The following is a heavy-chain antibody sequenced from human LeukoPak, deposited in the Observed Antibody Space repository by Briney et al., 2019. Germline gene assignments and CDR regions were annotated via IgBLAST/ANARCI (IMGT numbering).Heavy chain of an antibody. D-gene: IGHD6-19*01. CDR1: GFTFGSYA. CDR2: ISGSGGST. J-gene: IGHJ4*02. Sequence: GGSLRLSCAASGFTFGSYAMSWVRQAPGKGLEWVSAISGSGGSTYYADSVKGRFTISRDNSKNTLYLQMNSLRAEDTAVYYCAKEGKYSSGWYGGDYFDYWGQGTLVTVSS. CDR3: AKEGKYSSGWYGGDYFDY. V-gene: IGHV3-23*01.